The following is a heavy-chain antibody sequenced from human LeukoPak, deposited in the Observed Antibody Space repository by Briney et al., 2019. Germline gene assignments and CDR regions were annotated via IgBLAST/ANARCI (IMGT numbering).Heavy chain of an antibody. Sequence: PGGSLRLSCAASGFTFSSYSMNWVRQAPGKGLEWVSYISSSRSTIYYADSVKGRFTISRDNAKNSLYLQMNSLRDEDTAIYYCAREIAIDYYVSGSYVYWGQGTLVTVSS. J-gene: IGHJ4*02. CDR1: GFTFSSYS. V-gene: IGHV3-48*02. CDR3: AREIAIDYYVSGSYVY. CDR2: ISSSRSTI. D-gene: IGHD3-10*01.